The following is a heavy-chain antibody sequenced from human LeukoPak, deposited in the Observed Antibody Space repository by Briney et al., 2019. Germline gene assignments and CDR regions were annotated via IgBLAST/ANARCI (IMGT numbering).Heavy chain of an antibody. Sequence: KAGGSLRLSCAASGFTVSSNYMSWVRQAPGRGLEWVSAISGSGGSTYYADSVKGRFTISRDNSKNTLYLQMNSLRAEDTAVYYCAKSPSVAGRGAFDIWGQGTMVTVSS. CDR2: ISGSGGST. CDR1: GFTVSSNY. CDR3: AKSPSVAGRGAFDI. J-gene: IGHJ3*02. V-gene: IGHV3-23*01. D-gene: IGHD6-19*01.